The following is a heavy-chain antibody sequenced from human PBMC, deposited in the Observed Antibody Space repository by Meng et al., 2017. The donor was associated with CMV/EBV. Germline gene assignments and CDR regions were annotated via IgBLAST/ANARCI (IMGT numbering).Heavy chain of an antibody. CDR1: GFSFSDYP. D-gene: IGHD1-14*01. J-gene: IGHJ5*02. Sequence: CAASGFSFSDYPMSWVRQAPGKGLQWVSAISGDGVAIFYTDSVKGRFTIPRDNYNDALYLHMNDLRAEDTAIYYCSKYKTRAWPEGSWGQGTLVTVSS. CDR3: SKYKTRAWPEGS. V-gene: IGHV3-23*01. CDR2: ISGDGVAI.